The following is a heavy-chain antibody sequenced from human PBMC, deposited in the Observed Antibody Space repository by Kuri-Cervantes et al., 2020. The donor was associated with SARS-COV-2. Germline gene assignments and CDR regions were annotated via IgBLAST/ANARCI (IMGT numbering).Heavy chain of an antibody. V-gene: IGHV4-59*01. CDR2: FYSTGVT. D-gene: IGHD2-21*01. Sequence: SETLSLTCTVSGGSINDYYWGWIRQPPGKGLEWIGYFYSTGVTNYDPSLKTRVTMSTDASKNQFSLKLSSVTAADTAVYYCARAADCGGDCHYYFDYWGQGTLVTVSS. CDR1: GGSINDYY. J-gene: IGHJ4*02. CDR3: ARAADCGGDCHYYFDY.